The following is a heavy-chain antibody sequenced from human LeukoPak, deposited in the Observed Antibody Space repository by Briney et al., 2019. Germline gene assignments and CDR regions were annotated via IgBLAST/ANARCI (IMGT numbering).Heavy chain of an antibody. CDR2: MNPNSGNT. CDR1: GYTFTSYD. V-gene: IGHV1-8*01. D-gene: IGHD2-2*02. CDR3: ARGRAKYCSSTSCYTGRTFDP. J-gene: IGHJ5*02. Sequence: ASVKVSCKASGYTFTSYDINWVRQATGQGLEWMGWMNPNSGNTGYAQKFQDRVTMTRNTSISTAYMELSSLRSEDTAVYYCARGRAKYCSSTSCYTGRTFDPWGQGTLVTVSS.